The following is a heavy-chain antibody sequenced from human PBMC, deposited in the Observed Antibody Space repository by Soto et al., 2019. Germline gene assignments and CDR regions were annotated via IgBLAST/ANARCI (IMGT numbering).Heavy chain of an antibody. CDR2: VTGSGSQI. V-gene: IGHV3-23*01. J-gene: IGHJ5*02. CDR1: GFTISTYA. Sequence: GGSLRLSCAASGFTISTYAMRWVRQAPGKGLECVSGVTGSGSQIYYADSVKGRFTISKDNSKNTLYLQMSSLREEDTALYYCAKDAVYRDGLWLMDSWGQGTLVTVSS. D-gene: IGHD2-21*01. CDR3: AKDAVYRDGLWLMDS.